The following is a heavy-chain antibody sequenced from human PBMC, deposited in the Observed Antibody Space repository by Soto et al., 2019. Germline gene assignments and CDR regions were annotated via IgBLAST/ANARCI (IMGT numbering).Heavy chain of an antibody. J-gene: IGHJ5*02. CDR2: IYAGGSR. Sequence: WVRQAPGKGLEWVSVIYAGGSRYYADSVKGRFTISRDISKNTQYLQMDSLRAEDTAVYYCARVPFGGNWFDPWGQGTLVPSPQ. CDR3: ARVPFGGNWFDP. D-gene: IGHD3-10*01. V-gene: IGHV3-66*01.